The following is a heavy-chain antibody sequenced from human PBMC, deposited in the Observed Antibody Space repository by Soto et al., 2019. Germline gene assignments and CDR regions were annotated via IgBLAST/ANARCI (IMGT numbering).Heavy chain of an antibody. CDR1: GYTFTSYD. V-gene: IGHV1-8*02. J-gene: IGHJ4*02. D-gene: IGHD3-10*01. CDR3: ARARADYYGSENYYKGGFYYFDH. CDR2: MNPNSGNT. Sequence: GASVKVSCKASGYTFTSYDINWVRQATGQGLEWMGWMNPNSGNTGHAQKFQGRVTMTRNTSISTVFLDLSSVTAADTAVYYCARARADYYGSENYYKGGFYYFDHWGQGTLVTVSS.